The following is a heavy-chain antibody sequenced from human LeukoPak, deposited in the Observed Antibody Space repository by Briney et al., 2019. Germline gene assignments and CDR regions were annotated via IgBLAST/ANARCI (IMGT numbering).Heavy chain of an antibody. D-gene: IGHD3-22*01. J-gene: IGHJ4*02. CDR2: IYYSGST. CDR3: ARDAGPYYYDSKGYFDY. V-gene: IGHV4-59*01. Sequence: SETLSLTCTVSGGSISSYYWSWIRQPPGKGLEWIGYIYYSGSTNYNPSLTSRVTISVDTSKNQFPLKLSSVTAADTAVYYCARDAGPYYYDSKGYFDYWGQGTLVTVSS. CDR1: GGSISSYY.